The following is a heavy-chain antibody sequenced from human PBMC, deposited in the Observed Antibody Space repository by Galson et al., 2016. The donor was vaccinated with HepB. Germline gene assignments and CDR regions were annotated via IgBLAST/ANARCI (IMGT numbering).Heavy chain of an antibody. CDR2: FDPVDGET. J-gene: IGHJ4*02. Sequence: SVKVSCKGSGYNLIELSLHWVRQAPGKGLEWMGGFDPVDGETIYAQKFVGRLTMTEDTSTNTAYMELSRQRSEDTAVYYCATESMGRVGGFDFWGQGTLVTVSS. V-gene: IGHV1-24*01. CDR3: ATESMGRVGGFDF. D-gene: IGHD3-10*01. CDR1: GYNLIELS.